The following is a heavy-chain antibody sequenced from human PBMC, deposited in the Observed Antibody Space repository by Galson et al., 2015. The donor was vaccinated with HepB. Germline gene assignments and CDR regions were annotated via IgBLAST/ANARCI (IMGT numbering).Heavy chain of an antibody. J-gene: IGHJ6*03. CDR2: VDPEDGET. CDR1: GYTFTDYY. CDR3: ATGPNTVTTTAGYYMDV. V-gene: IGHV1-69-2*01. Sequence: VKVSCKVSGYTFTDYYMHWVQQAPGKGLEWMGLVDPEDGETIYAEKFQGRVTITADTSTDTAYMELSSLRSEDTAVYYCATGPNTVTTTAGYYMDVWGKGTPVPRSS. D-gene: IGHD4-17*01.